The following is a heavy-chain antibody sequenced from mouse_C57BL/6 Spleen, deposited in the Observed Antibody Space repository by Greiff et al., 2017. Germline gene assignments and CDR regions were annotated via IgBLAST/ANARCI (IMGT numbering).Heavy chain of an antibody. V-gene: IGHV8-12*01. CDR3: ARKYYGSDYYAMDY. Sequence: QVTLKVPGPGILQSSHTLSLTCYFSGFSLITSGMGVSWIRQPSGKGLEWLAHISLGDDKRYKPSLKSRLTISKDTSRNQVFRKISSVDTADTATYYCARKYYGSDYYAMDYWGQGTSVTVSS. J-gene: IGHJ4*01. CDR1: GFSLITSGMG. D-gene: IGHD1-1*01. CDR2: ISLGDDK.